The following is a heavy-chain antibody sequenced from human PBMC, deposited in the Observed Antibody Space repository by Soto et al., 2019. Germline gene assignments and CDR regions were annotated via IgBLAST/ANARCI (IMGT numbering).Heavy chain of an antibody. Sequence: GGCLRLSCVASGYPFGDYAMRWVRQAPGKGLEWVSAIGPTEAHAPAYAASVKGRFTISRGNSRNILYLQMTNLRAEDTGVYYCAKDAIPYNGRDDAFDLWGQGTMVTVSS. D-gene: IGHD2-2*02. CDR1: GYPFGDYA. V-gene: IGHV3-23*01. CDR2: IGPTEAHAP. CDR3: AKDAIPYNGRDDAFDL. J-gene: IGHJ3*01.